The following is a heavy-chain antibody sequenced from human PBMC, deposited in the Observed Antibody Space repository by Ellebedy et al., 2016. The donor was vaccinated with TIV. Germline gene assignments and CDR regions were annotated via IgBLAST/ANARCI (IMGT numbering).Heavy chain of an antibody. J-gene: IGHJ3*02. V-gene: IGHV3-7*01. CDR3: TTDKVCFTFDI. CDR2: IKEDGNEK. Sequence: PGGSLRLSCAASGFTFNNYWMTWVRQAPGKGLECVANIKEDGNEKNYADSVKGRFSISRHNAKNSLYLQMNSLGVDDTAMYYCTTDKVCFTFDIWGRGTMVTVSS. CDR1: GFTFNNYW.